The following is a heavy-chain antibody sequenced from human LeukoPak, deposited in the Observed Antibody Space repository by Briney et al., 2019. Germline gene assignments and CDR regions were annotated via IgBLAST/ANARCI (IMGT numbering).Heavy chain of an antibody. CDR3: ARSGLLDY. CDR2: INWNGGST. CDR1: GFNSGVNFDEFG. Sequence: GGSLRLSCAASGFNSGVNFDEFGMNWVRQAPGKGLEWVSGINWNGGSTGYADSVKGRFTISRDNAKNSLYLQMNSLRAEDTALYYCARSGLLDYWGQGTLVTVSS. J-gene: IGHJ4*02. D-gene: IGHD3/OR15-3a*01. V-gene: IGHV3-20*04.